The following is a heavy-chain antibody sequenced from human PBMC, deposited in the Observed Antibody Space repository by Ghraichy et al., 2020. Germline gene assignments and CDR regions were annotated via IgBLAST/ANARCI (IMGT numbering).Heavy chain of an antibody. CDR1: GYTFTDYY. CDR3: ARVGNDYGDYERAFDI. CDR2: INSNSGGT. J-gene: IGHJ3*02. V-gene: IGHV1-2*02. D-gene: IGHD4-17*01. Sequence: ASVKVSCKASGYTFTDYYIHWVRQAPVQGLEWMGWINSNSGGTKYAQNFQGRVTMTRDTSISTAYMELSRLRSDDTAIYYCARVGNDYGDYERAFDIWGQGTPVTVSS.